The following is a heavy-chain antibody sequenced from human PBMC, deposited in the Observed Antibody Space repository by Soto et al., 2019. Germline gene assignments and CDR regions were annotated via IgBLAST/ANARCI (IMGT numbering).Heavy chain of an antibody. J-gene: IGHJ5*02. CDR3: TRAYSPYYDYVWGSYPSFDP. Sequence: GGSLRLSCTASGFTFGDYAMSWFRQAPGKGLERVGFIRSKAYGGTTEYAASVKGRFTISRDDSKSIAYLQMNSLKTEDTAVYYCTRAYSPYYDYVWGSYPSFDPWGQGTLVTVSS. CDR1: GFTFGDYA. V-gene: IGHV3-49*03. D-gene: IGHD3-16*02. CDR2: IRSKAYGGTT.